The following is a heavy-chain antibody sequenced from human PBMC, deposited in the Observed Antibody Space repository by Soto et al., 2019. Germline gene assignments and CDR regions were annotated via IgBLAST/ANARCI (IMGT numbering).Heavy chain of an antibody. J-gene: IGHJ6*02. D-gene: IGHD2-2*02. Sequence: PGGSLRLSCAASGFTFSSYGIHWVRQAPGKGLEWVAVISYDGSNKYYADSVKGRFTISRDNSKNTLYLQMNSLRAEDTAVYYCAKDSSLVVPAAIRGGYYYYGMDVWGQGTTVTVSS. CDR2: ISYDGSNK. V-gene: IGHV3-30*18. CDR1: GFTFSSYG. CDR3: AKDSSLVVPAAIRGGYYYYGMDV.